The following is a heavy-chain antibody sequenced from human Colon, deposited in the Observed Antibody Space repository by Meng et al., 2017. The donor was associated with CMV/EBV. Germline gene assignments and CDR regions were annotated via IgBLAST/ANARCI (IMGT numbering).Heavy chain of an antibody. Sequence: GGSVSSGSYYWSWIRQPPGKGLEWIGYIYYSGSTNYNPSLKSRVTISVDTSKNQFSLKLSSVTAADTAVYYCARNSRYYYYGMDVWGQGTTVTVSS. CDR3: ARNSRYYYYGMDV. D-gene: IGHD2-21*01. V-gene: IGHV4-61*01. J-gene: IGHJ6*02. CDR1: GGSVSSGSYY. CDR2: IYYSGST.